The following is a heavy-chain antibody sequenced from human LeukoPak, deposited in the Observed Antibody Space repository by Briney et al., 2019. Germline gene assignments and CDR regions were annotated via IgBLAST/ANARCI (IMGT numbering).Heavy chain of an antibody. J-gene: IGHJ6*03. CDR1: GYSITSGYY. CDR2: IYHSGTT. D-gene: IGHD2-21*02. CDR3: ARIGDYYHYYYMDV. Sequence: PSETLSLTCTVSGYSITSGYYWGWIRQPPGKGLEWIGNIYHSGTTYYNASLKSRVTISVVTSKNQFSLKLTSVTAADTAVYYCARIGDYYHYYYMDVWGKGTTVTVSS. V-gene: IGHV4-38-2*02.